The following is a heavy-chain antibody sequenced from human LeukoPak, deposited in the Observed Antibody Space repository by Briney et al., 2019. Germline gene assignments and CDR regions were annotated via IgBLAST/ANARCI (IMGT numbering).Heavy chain of an antibody. CDR3: ARESRGDFDY. Sequence: ASVKVSCKASGYTFTSYYMHWVRQAPGQGLGWMGIINPSGGSTSYAQKFQGRVTMTRNTSISTAYMELSSLRSEDTAVYYCARESRGDFDYWGQGTLVTVSS. CDR2: INPSGGST. J-gene: IGHJ4*02. D-gene: IGHD3-10*01. CDR1: GYTFTSYY. V-gene: IGHV1-46*01.